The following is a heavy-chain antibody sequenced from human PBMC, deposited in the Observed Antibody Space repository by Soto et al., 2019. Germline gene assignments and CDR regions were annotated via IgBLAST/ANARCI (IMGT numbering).Heavy chain of an antibody. J-gene: IGHJ3*02. V-gene: IGHV1-46*03. CDR3: ARERITMVRGRRKHKDAFDI. CDR2: INPSGGST. Sequence: ASVKVSCKASGYTFTSYYMHWVRQAPGQGLEWMGIINPSGGSTSYAQKFQGRVTMTRDTSTSTVYMELSSLRSEDTAVYYCARERITMVRGRRKHKDAFDIWGQGTMVTVSS. CDR1: GYTFTSYY. D-gene: IGHD3-10*01.